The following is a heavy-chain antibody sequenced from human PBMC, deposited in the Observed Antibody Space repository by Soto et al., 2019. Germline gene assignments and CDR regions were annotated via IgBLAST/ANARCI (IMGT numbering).Heavy chain of an antibody. D-gene: IGHD1-1*01. Sequence: PSETLSLTFTFSGASISGFYWSWIRKSAGKGLEWIWRIYAPGTTDYNPSLKRRVMMSVDTSKKQFSLKLRSVTAADTAVYYCVRDGTKTLRDWFDPWGQGTLVTVSS. CDR2: IYAPGTT. V-gene: IGHV4-4*07. CDR1: GASISGFY. J-gene: IGHJ5*02. CDR3: VRDGTKTLRDWFDP.